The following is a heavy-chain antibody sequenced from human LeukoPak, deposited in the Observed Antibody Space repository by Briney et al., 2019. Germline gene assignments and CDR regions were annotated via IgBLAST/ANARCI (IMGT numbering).Heavy chain of an antibody. J-gene: IGHJ4*02. V-gene: IGHV3-48*04. D-gene: IGHD4-23*01. Sequence: GGSLRLSCAASGFTFSSYGMHWVRQAPGKGLEWVSYISSSGSTIYYADSVKGRFTISRDNAKNSLYLQMNSLRAEDTALYYCAKEDYGGNSGGLDYWGQGTLVTVSS. CDR2: ISSSGSTI. CDR1: GFTFSSYG. CDR3: AKEDYGGNSGGLDY.